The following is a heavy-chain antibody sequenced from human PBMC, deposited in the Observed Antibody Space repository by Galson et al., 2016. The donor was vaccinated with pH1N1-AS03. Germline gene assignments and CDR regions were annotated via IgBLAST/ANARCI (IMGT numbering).Heavy chain of an antibody. V-gene: IGHV3-23*01. CDR3: VKGDNWDSPSMTFHY. CDR2: ISGSGVTT. J-gene: IGHJ1*01. D-gene: IGHD5-24*01. CDR1: GFTFNNFA. Sequence: SLRLSCAASGFTFNNFAMAWVRQSPGKGLEWVSGISGSGVTTYYADSVKGRFTLSRDNFKSTLHLQMSSLTVADTAIYFCVKGDNWDSPSMTFHYWGQGTLVTVSS.